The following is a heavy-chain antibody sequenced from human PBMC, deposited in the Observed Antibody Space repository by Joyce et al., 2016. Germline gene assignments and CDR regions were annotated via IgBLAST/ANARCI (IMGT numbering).Heavy chain of an antibody. Sequence: QVQLVDSGGGVVQPGTCLILSCSASGFTFSNYGVHWGRQAAGKGLEGVGCIWYDGSNEYYAESVKGRFRIARDNSKNTLHLQMNSLRPEDTAVYYCAKKRSSGASFMPSFDSWGQGTLVSVSS. V-gene: IGHV3-30*02. CDR2: IWYDGSNE. J-gene: IGHJ4*02. D-gene: IGHD2-2*01. CDR1: GFTFSNYG. CDR3: AKKRSSGASFMPSFDS.